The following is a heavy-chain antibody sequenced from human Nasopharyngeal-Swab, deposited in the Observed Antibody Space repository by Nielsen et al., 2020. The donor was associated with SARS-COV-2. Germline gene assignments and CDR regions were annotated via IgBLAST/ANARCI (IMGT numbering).Heavy chain of an antibody. D-gene: IGHD2-2*01. J-gene: IGHJ4*02. Sequence: VCQAPGKGLEWVAVISYDGSNKYYADSVKGRFTISRDNSKNTLYLQMNSLRAEDTAVYYCAKGGLFYCSSTSCYGFDYWGQGTLVTVSS. V-gene: IGHV3-30*18. CDR3: AKGGLFYCSSTSCYGFDY. CDR2: ISYDGSNK.